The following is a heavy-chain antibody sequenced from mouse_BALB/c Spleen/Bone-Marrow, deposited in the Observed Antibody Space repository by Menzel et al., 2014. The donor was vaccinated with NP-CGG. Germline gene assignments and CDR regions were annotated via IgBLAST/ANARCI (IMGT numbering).Heavy chain of an antibody. J-gene: IGHJ4*01. CDR1: GFTFSDYY. D-gene: IGHD4-1*01. CDR3: ARQLAYAMDY. CDR2: ITKGGGST. V-gene: IGHV5-12*01. Sequence: EVQGVESGGGLVQPGGSLKLSCAPSGFTFSDYYMYWVRQTPEKRLEWVAYITKGGGSTYYPDIVKGRFSISRDNAKNTLYLQMSRLKSEDTAMYYCARQLAYAMDYWGQGTLVTVSS.